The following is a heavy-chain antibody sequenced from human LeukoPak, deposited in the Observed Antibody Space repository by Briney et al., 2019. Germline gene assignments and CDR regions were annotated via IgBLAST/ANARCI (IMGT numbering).Heavy chain of an antibody. CDR3: AKIVVVPAAISDAFDI. CDR1: GFRFGSDW. CDR2: ISGSGGST. Sequence: GGSLRLSXAVSGFRFGSDWMSWVRQAPGKGLEWVSAISGSGGSTYYADSVKGRFTISRDNSKNTLYLQMNSLRAEDTAVYYCAKIVVVPAAISDAFDIWGLGTMVTVSS. D-gene: IGHD2-2*02. J-gene: IGHJ3*02. V-gene: IGHV3-23*01.